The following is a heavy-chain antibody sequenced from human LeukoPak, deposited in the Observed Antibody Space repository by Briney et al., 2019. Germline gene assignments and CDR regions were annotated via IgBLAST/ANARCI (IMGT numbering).Heavy chain of an antibody. V-gene: IGHV3-23*03. Sequence: GGSLRLSCAASGFAFDTFAMHWVRQTPGKGLEWVSVIYSGGSTYYADSVKGRFTISRDNSKNTLFLQMNSLRAEDTAVYYCARDTYYDNTGYYFSDFWGQGTLVTVSS. CDR3: ARDTYYDNTGYYFSDF. CDR1: GFAFDTFA. D-gene: IGHD3-22*01. J-gene: IGHJ4*02. CDR2: IYSGGST.